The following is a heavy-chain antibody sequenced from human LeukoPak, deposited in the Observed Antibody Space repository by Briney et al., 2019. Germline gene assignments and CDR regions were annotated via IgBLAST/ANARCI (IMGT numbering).Heavy chain of an antibody. CDR3: ARHYDSSGYYPSGVDY. J-gene: IGHJ4*02. Sequence: GGSLRLSCAASGFTFSSYWMSWVRQAPGKGLEWVANIKQDGSEKYYVDSVKGRFTISRDNAKNSLYLQMNSLRAEDTAVYYCARHYDSSGYYPSGVDYWGQGTLVTVSS. CDR1: GFTFSSYW. V-gene: IGHV3-7*01. CDR2: IKQDGSEK. D-gene: IGHD3-22*01.